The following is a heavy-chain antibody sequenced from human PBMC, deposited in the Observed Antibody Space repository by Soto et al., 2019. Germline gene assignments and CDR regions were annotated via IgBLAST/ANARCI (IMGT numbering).Heavy chain of an antibody. CDR1: HGPISTYH. D-gene: IGHD1-26*01. Sequence: PSETLSLTCIVSHGPISTYHWSWIRQPPGKGLEWIGHIQYRGSTNSNPSLKSRLNMSVDMSNNRFSLKLSSVTAADTAVYYCARQIPKWELLPVGWFDPWGQGTLVTVSS. J-gene: IGHJ5*02. V-gene: IGHV4-59*08. CDR2: IQYRGST. CDR3: ARQIPKWELLPVGWFDP.